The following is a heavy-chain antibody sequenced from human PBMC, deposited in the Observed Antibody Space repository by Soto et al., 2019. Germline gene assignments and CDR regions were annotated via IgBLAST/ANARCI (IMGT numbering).Heavy chain of an antibody. V-gene: IGHV4-59*01. CDR1: GGSISSYY. J-gene: IGHJ4*02. CDR3: ARRYGTVFDY. D-gene: IGHD6-13*01. CDR2: IYYSGST. Sequence: QVQLQEWGSGLVKPSETLSLTCTVSGGSISSYYWSWIRQPRGKGLEWIGYIYYSGSTNYNPSLKSRVTISVDTSKNQFSLKLSSVTAADTAVYYCARRYGTVFDYWGQGTLVTVSS.